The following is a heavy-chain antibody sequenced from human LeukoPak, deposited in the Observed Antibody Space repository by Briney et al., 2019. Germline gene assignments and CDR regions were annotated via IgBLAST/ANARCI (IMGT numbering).Heavy chain of an antibody. J-gene: IGHJ3*02. CDR2: ISHDGSNK. V-gene: IGHV3-30*04. CDR3: ARAHIVVVTAIRGLNAFDI. Sequence: GGSLRLSCAASGFTFSSYAMHWVRQAPGKGLEWVAVISHDGSNKYYADSVKGRFTISRDNSKNTLYLQMNSLRAEDTAVYYCARAHIVVVTAIRGLNAFDIWGQGTMVTVSS. CDR1: GFTFSSYA. D-gene: IGHD2-21*02.